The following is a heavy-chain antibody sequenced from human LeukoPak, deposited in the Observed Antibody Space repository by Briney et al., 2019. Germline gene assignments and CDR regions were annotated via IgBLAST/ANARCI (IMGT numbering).Heavy chain of an antibody. CDR1: GGPFSGYY. D-gene: IGHD3-3*01. V-gene: IGHV4-34*01. CDR3: ARVLNDFWSGYSVYYFDY. J-gene: IGHJ4*02. Sequence: SETLSLTCAVYGGPFSGYYWSWIRQPPGKGLEWIGEVNHSGSTNYNPSLKSRVTISVDTSKNQFSLKLSSVTAADTAVYYCARVLNDFWSGYSVYYFDYWGQGTLVTVSS. CDR2: VNHSGST.